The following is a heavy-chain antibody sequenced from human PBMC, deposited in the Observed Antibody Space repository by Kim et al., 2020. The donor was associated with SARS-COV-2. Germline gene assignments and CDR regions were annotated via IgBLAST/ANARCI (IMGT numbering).Heavy chain of an antibody. V-gene: IGHV7-4-1*02. CDR1: GYTFSSYA. J-gene: IGHJ4*02. D-gene: IGHD3-10*01. Sequence: ASVKVSCKASGYTFSSYAMNWVRQAPGQGLEWMGWINTNTGNPTYAQGFTARFVFSLDTSVSTAYLQISSLKAEDTAVYYCSRDRDPYYCGSGSYRIFDYWGQGTLVTVSS. CDR3: SRDRDPYYCGSGSYRIFDY. CDR2: INTNTGNP.